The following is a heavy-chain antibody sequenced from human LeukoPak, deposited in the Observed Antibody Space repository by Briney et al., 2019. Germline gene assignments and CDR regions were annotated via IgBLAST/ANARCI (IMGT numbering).Heavy chain of an antibody. V-gene: IGHV4-59*08. CDR2: IYYSGST. Sequence: SETLSLTCTVTGGSISNYYWSWIRQPPGKGLEWIGYIYYSGSTNYNPSLKSRVTISVDTSKNQFSLKLSSVTAADTAVYYCARRYCSGGSCYRTWAFDPWGQGTLVTVSS. J-gene: IGHJ5*02. CDR3: ARRYCSGGSCYRTWAFDP. D-gene: IGHD2-15*01. CDR1: GGSISNYY.